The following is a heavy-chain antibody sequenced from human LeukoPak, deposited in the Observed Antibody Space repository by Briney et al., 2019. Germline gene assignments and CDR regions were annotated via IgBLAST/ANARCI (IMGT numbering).Heavy chain of an antibody. D-gene: IGHD6-19*01. CDR2: IYHSGST. V-gene: IGHV4-38-2*02. CDR1: GDSISSGYY. J-gene: IGHJ4*01. Sequence: SETLSLTCTVSGDSISSGYYWGWIRQPPGKGLEWIGSIYHSGSTYYNPSLKGRVTLSLDTSKNQFSLKLSSVTAADTAVYYCARGVWDSSGWYFDYWGQETLVTVSS. CDR3: ARGVWDSSGWYFDY.